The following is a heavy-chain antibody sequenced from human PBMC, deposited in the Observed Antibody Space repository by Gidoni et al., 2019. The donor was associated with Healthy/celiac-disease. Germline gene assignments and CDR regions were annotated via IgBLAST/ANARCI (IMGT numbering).Heavy chain of an antibody. Sequence: QVQLQQWGAGLSKPSETLSLTCAVHGGFFSGYYWSWISQPPGKGLEWIGEINHSGSTNYNPSLKSRVTISVDTSKNQFSLKLSSVTAADTAVYYCARGIVVVPAAYMDVWGKGTTVTVSS. CDR3: ARGIVVVPAAYMDV. CDR2: INHSGST. CDR1: GGFFSGYY. J-gene: IGHJ6*03. V-gene: IGHV4-34*01. D-gene: IGHD2-2*01.